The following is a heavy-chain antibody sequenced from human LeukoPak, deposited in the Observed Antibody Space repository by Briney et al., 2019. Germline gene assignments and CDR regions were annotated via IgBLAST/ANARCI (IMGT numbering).Heavy chain of an antibody. V-gene: IGHV3-48*03. D-gene: IGHD4-17*01. CDR3: ARLTVTTKDAFDI. Sequence: GGSLRLSCAASGFTFSSSEMNWVRQAPGKGLEWVSYISSTGGPIYYADSVQGRFTISRDSAKNSLYLQMNSLRAEDTAVYYCARLTVTTKDAFDIWGQGTMVTVSS. J-gene: IGHJ3*02. CDR1: GFTFSSSE. CDR2: ISSTGGPI.